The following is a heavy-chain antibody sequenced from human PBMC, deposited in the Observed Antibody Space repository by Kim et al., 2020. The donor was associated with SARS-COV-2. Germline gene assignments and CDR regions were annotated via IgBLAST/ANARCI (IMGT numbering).Heavy chain of an antibody. CDR1: GFTFSNAW. D-gene: IGHD3-9*01. V-gene: IGHV3-15*01. J-gene: IGHJ4*02. CDR3: TTDRVYVDILTGTTGGGY. CDR2: IKSKTDGGTT. Sequence: GGSLRLSCAASGFTFSNAWMSWVRQAPGKGLEWVGRIKSKTDGGTTDYAAPVKGRFTISRDDSKNTLYLQMNSLKTEDTAVYYCTTDRVYVDILTGTTGGGYWGQGTLVTVSS.